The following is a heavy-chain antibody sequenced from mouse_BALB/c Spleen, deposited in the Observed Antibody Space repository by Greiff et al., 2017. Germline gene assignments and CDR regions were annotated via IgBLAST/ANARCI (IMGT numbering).Heavy chain of an antibody. J-gene: IGHJ4*01. D-gene: IGHD2-4*01. CDR1: GYTFTDYV. Sequence: VQLQQSGPELVKPGASVKMSCKASGYTFTDYVISWVKQRTGQGLEWIGEIYPGSGSTYYNEKFKVKATLTADKSSNTAYMQLSSLTSEDSAVYFCARWEITKGMDYWGQGTSVTVSS. V-gene: IGHV1-81*01. CDR2: IYPGSGST. CDR3: ARWEITKGMDY.